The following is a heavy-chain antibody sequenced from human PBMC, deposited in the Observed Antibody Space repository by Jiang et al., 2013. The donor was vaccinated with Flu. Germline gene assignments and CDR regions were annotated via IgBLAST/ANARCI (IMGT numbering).Heavy chain of an antibody. Sequence: VQLVESGGGLVQPGGSLRPSCAASGFTFSSYAMHWVRQAPGKGLEFVSTISRNGDSTYYANSVKGRFTISRDNSKNTMYLQMGSLRAEDMAVYYCASWEGYGNDYWGQGTLVTVSS. D-gene: IGHD5-18*01. CDR1: GFTFSSYA. CDR2: ISRNGDST. CDR3: ASWEGYGNDY. J-gene: IGHJ4*02. V-gene: IGHV3-64*01.